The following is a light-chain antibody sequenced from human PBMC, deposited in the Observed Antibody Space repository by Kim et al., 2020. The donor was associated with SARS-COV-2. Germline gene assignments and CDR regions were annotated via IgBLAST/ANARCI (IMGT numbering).Light chain of an antibody. V-gene: IGLV3-19*01. J-gene: IGLJ3*02. CDR1: S. CDR3: GSRASNAEHQWV. Sequence: SATWYKQKPGQAPSLLIYDKTHRPSGIPARFSGSSSGNTASLTITEAQAEDEADYYCGSRASNAEHQWVFGGGTQLTVL. CDR2: DKT.